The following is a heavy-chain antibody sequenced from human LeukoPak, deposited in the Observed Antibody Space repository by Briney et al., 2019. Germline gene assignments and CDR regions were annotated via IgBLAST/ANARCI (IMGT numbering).Heavy chain of an antibody. Sequence: GGSLRLSCAASGFTFSSYGMHWVRQAPGKGLEWVAVISYDGSNKYYPDSVKGRFTISRDNSKNTLYLQMNSLRAEDTAVYYCAKDQPPRGYDAFDIWGQGTMVTVSS. CDR3: AKDQPPRGYDAFDI. CDR1: GFTFSSYG. CDR2: ISYDGSNK. D-gene: IGHD3-22*01. V-gene: IGHV3-30*18. J-gene: IGHJ3*02.